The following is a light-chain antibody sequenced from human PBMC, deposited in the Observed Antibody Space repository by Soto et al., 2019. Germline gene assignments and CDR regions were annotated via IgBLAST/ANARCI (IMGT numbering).Light chain of an antibody. CDR3: SSYTSSSIYV. J-gene: IGLJ1*01. Sequence: QSALTQPASLSGSPGQSITISCTGTISDVGGYNCVSWYQQLPGKAPKLMIYDVSDRPSGVSNRFSGSKSGNTASLTISGLQAEDEADYYCSSYTSSSIYVFGTGTKVTVL. V-gene: IGLV2-14*01. CDR1: ISDVGGYNC. CDR2: DVS.